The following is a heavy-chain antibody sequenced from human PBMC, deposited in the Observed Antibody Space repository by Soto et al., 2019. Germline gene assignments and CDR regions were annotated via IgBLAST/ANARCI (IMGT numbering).Heavy chain of an antibody. D-gene: IGHD6-19*01. CDR1: GFTFSGHA. CDR2: IRYDGSNK. J-gene: IGHJ6*02. V-gene: IGHV3-33*01. Sequence: QVQVVESGGGVVQPGRSLRLSCTVSGFTFSGHAMHWVRQAPGKGLEWVAQIRYDGSNKYYADCVKGRFTISRDNSKNILYGEMDSVRVDDTAVYYCARDGQSLAAYDLDVWGQGTSVTVSS. CDR3: ARDGQSLAAYDLDV.